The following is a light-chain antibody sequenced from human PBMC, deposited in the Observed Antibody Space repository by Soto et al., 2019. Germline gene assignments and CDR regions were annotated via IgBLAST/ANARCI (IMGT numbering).Light chain of an antibody. CDR2: GAF. J-gene: IGKJ1*01. Sequence: EGGMTQSPATQSVSPGERATLSCRASQSVSSNLAWYQQKPGQAPSLLIYGAFTRATGIPARFSGTGSGTEFTLTISSLQSEDFALYYCQQYNDWPLTFGQGTKVDI. CDR1: QSVSSN. V-gene: IGKV3-15*01. CDR3: QQYNDWPLT.